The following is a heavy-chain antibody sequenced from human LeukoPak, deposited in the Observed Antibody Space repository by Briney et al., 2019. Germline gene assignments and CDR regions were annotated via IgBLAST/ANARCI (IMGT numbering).Heavy chain of an antibody. J-gene: IGHJ3*02. CDR2: ISGIGGST. Sequence: GGSLRLSCAASGFTFSSYAMSWVRQAPGEGLEWVSAISGIGGSTYYADSVKGRFTISRDNSKNTLYLQMNSLRAEDTAVYYCAKEPYYYDKSALDIWGQGTMVTVSS. CDR3: AKEPYYYDKSALDI. CDR1: GFTFSSYA. D-gene: IGHD3-22*01. V-gene: IGHV3-23*01.